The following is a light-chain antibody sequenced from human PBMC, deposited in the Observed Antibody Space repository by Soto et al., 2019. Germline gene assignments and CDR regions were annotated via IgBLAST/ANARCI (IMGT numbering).Light chain of an antibody. CDR1: SSNIGAGYD. J-gene: IGLJ1*01. Sequence: QSVLTQPPSVSGAPGQRVTISCPGSSSNIGAGYDVHWYQQLPGTAPKLLIYGNSNRPSGVPDRFSGSKSGTSASLAITGLQAEDEADYYCQSYDSSLSCHYVFGTGTKLTVL. CDR2: GNS. V-gene: IGLV1-40*01. CDR3: QSYDSSLSCHYV.